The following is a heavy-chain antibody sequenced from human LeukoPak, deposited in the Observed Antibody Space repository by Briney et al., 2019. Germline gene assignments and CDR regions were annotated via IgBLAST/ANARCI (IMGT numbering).Heavy chain of an antibody. D-gene: IGHD2-21*01. Sequence: SETLSLTCTVSGGSISSYYWSWLRQPPGKGLEWIGYIYYSGSTNYNPSLKSRVTISVDASMNQFSLKVSSVTAADTAAYYCARHAYGGLNYYGLDVWGQGTTVTVSS. CDR2: IYYSGST. CDR3: ARHAYGGLNYYGLDV. V-gene: IGHV4-59*08. CDR1: GGSISSYY. J-gene: IGHJ6*02.